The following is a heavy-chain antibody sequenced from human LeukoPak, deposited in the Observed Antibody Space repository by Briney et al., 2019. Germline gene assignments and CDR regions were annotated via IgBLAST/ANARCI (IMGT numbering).Heavy chain of an antibody. CDR3: ARVLTGYYRADY. CDR2: ISAYNGNT. V-gene: IGHV1-18*01. Sequence: ASVKVSCKASGYTFSNYSFSWVQQAPGQGLEWMGWISAYNGNTNYAQKLQGRVTMTRDTSTSTAYLELRSLRSDDTAVYYCARVLTGYYRADYWGQGTLVTVSS. J-gene: IGHJ4*02. D-gene: IGHD3-9*01. CDR1: GYTFSNYS.